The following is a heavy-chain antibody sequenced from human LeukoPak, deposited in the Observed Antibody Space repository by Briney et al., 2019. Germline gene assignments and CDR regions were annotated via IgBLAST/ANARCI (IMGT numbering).Heavy chain of an antibody. V-gene: IGHV4-59*01. D-gene: IGHD6-19*01. CDR3: ARMYSSGWYTY. Sequence: PSETLSLTCTVSGGSISSYYWRWIRQPPGKGLEWIGYIYYSGSTNYNPSLKSRVTISVDTSKNQFSLKLSSVTAADTAVYYCARMYSSGWYTYWGQGTLVTVSS. CDR1: GGSISSYY. J-gene: IGHJ4*02. CDR2: IYYSGST.